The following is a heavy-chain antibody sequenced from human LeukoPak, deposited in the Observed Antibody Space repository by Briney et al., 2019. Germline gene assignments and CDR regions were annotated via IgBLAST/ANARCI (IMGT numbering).Heavy chain of an antibody. CDR3: ARGYSSSWYQNYFDY. Sequence: GGSLRLSCAASGFTFDDYGMSWVRHAPGKGLEWVSGINWNGGSTGYADSVKGRFTISRDNAKNSLYLQMNSLRAEDTALYYCARGYSSSWYQNYFDYWGQGTLVTVSS. CDR1: GFTFDDYG. J-gene: IGHJ4*02. V-gene: IGHV3-20*04. CDR2: INWNGGST. D-gene: IGHD6-13*01.